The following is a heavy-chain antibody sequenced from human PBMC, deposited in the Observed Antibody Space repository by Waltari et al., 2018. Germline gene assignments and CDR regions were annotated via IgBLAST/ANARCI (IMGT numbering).Heavy chain of an antibody. D-gene: IGHD6-6*01. CDR2: LYYSGST. V-gene: IGHV4-39*01. J-gene: IGHJ4*02. CDR3: ARRGIAARQYYFDY. CDR1: GGSISSSSYY. Sequence: QLQLQESGPGLVKPSETLSLTCTVSGGSISSSSYYWGWIRQPPGKGLEWIGSLYYSGSTYYNPSLKSRVTISVDTSKNQFSLKLSSVTAADTAVYYCARRGIAARQYYFDYWGQGTLVTVSS.